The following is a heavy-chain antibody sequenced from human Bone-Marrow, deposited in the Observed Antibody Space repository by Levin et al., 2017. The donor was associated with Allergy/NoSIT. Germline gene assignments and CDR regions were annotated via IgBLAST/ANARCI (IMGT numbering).Heavy chain of an antibody. V-gene: IGHV4-39*01. CDR3: SRSLTMVRGVIIGIFDY. J-gene: IGHJ4*02. CDR2: ISSTGST. Sequence: KTSETLSLTCTVSGASISNSLYYWGWIRQPPGKGLEWIESISSTGSTYYNPSLKIRVTISVDTSKNQFSLKLNSVTAPDTAVYYCSRSLTMVRGVIIGIFDYWGQGTLVTVSS. D-gene: IGHD3-10*01. CDR1: GASISNSLYY.